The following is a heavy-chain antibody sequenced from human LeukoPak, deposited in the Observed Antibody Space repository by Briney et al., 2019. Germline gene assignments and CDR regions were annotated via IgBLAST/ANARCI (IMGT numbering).Heavy chain of an antibody. D-gene: IGHD6-19*01. V-gene: IGHV1-69*01. J-gene: IGHJ4*02. Sequence: GSSVKVSCKASGGTFSSYAISWVRQAPGQGLEWMGGIIPIFGTANYAQKFQGRVTITADESTSTAYMELSSLRSEDTAAYYCARGDSSGWYLTAGFDYWGQGALVTVSS. CDR2: IIPIFGTA. CDR1: GGTFSSYA. CDR3: ARGDSSGWYLTAGFDY.